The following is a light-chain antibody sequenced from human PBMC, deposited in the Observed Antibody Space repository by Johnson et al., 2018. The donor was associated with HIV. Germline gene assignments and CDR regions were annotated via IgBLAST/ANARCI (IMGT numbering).Light chain of an antibody. CDR3: GTWDSSLSAYV. CDR1: SSNIGRNY. J-gene: IGLJ1*01. CDR2: DTN. Sequence: TQPPSVSAAPGQKVTISCSGSSSNIGRNYVSWYQQLPGTAPKLLIFDTNKRPSGIPDRFSASKSGTSATLGITGLQTGDEADYYCGTWDSSLSAYVFGTGTKVNVL. V-gene: IGLV1-51*01.